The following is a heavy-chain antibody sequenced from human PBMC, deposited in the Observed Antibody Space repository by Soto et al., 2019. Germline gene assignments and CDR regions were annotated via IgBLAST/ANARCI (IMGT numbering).Heavy chain of an antibody. CDR1: GGSISSSSYY. D-gene: IGHD2-15*01. V-gene: IGHV4-39*01. Sequence: QLQLQESGPGLVKPSETLSLTCTVSGGSISSSSYYWGWIRQPPGKGLEWIGSIYYSGSTYYNPSLKSRVTMSVDTSKNQFSLNLSSVTAADTAVYYCARRVVVVVAATRSFDPWGQGTLVTVSS. CDR2: IYYSGST. J-gene: IGHJ5*02. CDR3: ARRVVVVVAATRSFDP.